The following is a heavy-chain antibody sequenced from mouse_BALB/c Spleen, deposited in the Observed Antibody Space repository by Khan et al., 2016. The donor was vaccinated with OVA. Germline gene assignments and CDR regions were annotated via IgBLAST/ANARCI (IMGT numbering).Heavy chain of an antibody. J-gene: IGHJ2*01. CDR1: GFTFSRFG. V-gene: IGHV5-17*02. CDR3: ARDSNFDY. Sequence: EVKLVESGGGLVQPGGSRKLSCAASGFTFSRFGMHWVRQAPEKGLEWVAYISSGSSTIYYADTVKGRFTISRDNPKNTLFLQMTSLRSEDPAMYYCARDSNFDYWGQGTTLTVS. CDR2: ISSGSSTI.